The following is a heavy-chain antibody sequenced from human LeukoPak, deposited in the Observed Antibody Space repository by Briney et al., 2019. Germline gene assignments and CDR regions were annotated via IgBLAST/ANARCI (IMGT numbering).Heavy chain of an antibody. J-gene: IGHJ4*02. CDR3: ARAVSGSYQSDY. Sequence: PSETLSHTCTVSGGSISSGGYYWSWIRQHPGKGLEWIGYIYYSGSTYCNPSLKSRVTISVDTSKNQFSLKLSSVTAADTAVYYCARAVSGSYQSDYWGQGTLVTVSS. D-gene: IGHD1-26*01. CDR1: GGSISSGGYY. CDR2: IYYSGST. V-gene: IGHV4-31*03.